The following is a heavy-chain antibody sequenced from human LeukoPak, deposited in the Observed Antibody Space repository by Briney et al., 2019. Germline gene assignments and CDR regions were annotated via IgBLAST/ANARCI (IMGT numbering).Heavy chain of an antibody. CDR2: IRYDGSNE. CDR3: AKGGLTVLDY. D-gene: IGHD4-17*01. CDR1: GFTFSSYG. J-gene: IGHJ4*02. V-gene: IGHV3-30*02. Sequence: PGGSLRLSCAASGFTFSSYGMHWVRQAPGKGLEWVAFIRYDGSNEYYADSVKGRFAISRDNSKNTLYLQMNSLRAEDTAVYYCAKGGLTVLDYWGQGTLVTVSS.